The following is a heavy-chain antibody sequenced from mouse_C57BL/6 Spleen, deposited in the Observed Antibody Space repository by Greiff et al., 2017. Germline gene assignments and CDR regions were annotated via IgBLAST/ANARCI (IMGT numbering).Heavy chain of an antibody. D-gene: IGHD2-5*01. J-gene: IGHJ4*01. CDR1: GYTFTSYW. CDR3: AAYYSNPDYAMDY. CDR2: IYPGSGST. Sequence: VQLQQSGAELVKPGASVKMSCKASGYTFTSYWITWVKQRPGQGLEWIGDIYPGSGSTNYNEKFKSKATLTVDTSSSTAYMQLSSLTSEDSAVYYCAAYYSNPDYAMDYWGQGTSVTVSS. V-gene: IGHV1-55*01.